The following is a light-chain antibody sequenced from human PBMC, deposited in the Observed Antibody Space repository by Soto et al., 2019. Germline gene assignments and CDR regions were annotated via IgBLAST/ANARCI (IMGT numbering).Light chain of an antibody. CDR2: GAS. CDR1: QSVSSNF. CDR3: QQYGSSPWT. J-gene: IGKJ1*01. Sequence: EIVLTQSPGTLSLSPGERATLSCRASQSVSSNFLAWYQQKPGQAPRLLIYGASSRATGIPDRFSGSGSGTAFTLTISRLEPEDFAVYYCQQYGSSPWTFGQGTKIEIK. V-gene: IGKV3-20*01.